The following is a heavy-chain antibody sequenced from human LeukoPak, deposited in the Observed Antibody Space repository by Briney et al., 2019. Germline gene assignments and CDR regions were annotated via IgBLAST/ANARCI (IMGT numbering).Heavy chain of an antibody. D-gene: IGHD6-13*01. J-gene: IGHJ5*02. V-gene: IGHV4-59*01. Sequence: SETLSLTCSVSGGSISSYYWSWIRQPPGKGLEWIGYMYYSGSTNYNPSLKSRVTISVETSKNQFSLKLSSVTAADTAVYYCARGGIAAAGSLWFDPWGQGTLVTVSS. CDR1: GGSISSYY. CDR2: MYYSGST. CDR3: ARGGIAAAGSLWFDP.